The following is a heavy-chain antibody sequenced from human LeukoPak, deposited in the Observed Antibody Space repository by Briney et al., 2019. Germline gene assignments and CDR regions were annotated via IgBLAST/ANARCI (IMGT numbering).Heavy chain of an antibody. CDR3: ARDRGRKYQLRYWYFDP. V-gene: IGHV1-46*01. Sequence: ASVKVSCKASGYTFTSYFIHWVRQAPGQGPEWVGIVHPSGGSTSYAEKFQGRVTMTSDTSTSTVYMELSSLRSEDTAVYYCARDRGRKYQLRYWYFDPWGRGTLVTVSS. J-gene: IGHJ2*01. CDR2: VHPSGGST. D-gene: IGHD2-2*01. CDR1: GYTFTSYF.